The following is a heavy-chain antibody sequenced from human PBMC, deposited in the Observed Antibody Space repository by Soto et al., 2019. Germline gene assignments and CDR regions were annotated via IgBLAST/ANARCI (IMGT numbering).Heavy chain of an antibody. CDR3: AKGGGSGYYEVYYCMDV. CDR2: VSHRGDTT. D-gene: IGHD3-3*01. CDR1: GFTFSSYA. J-gene: IGHJ6*01. V-gene: IGHV3-23*01. Sequence: EVQLLESGGGLVQPGGSLRLSCAASGFTFSSYAMSWVRQTPGKGLEWVSTVSHRGDTTYYPDSVRGQFTISRDNSKSTVYLQMNSLRAEDTAVYYCAKGGGSGYYEVYYCMDVW.